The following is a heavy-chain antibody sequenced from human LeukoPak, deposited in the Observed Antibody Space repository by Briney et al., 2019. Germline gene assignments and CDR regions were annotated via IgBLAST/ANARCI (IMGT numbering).Heavy chain of an antibody. V-gene: IGHV1-2*02. J-gene: IGHJ5*02. Sequence: ASVKVSYKASGYTFTGYYMHWVRQAPGQGLEWMGWINPNSGGTNYAQKFQGRVTMTRDTSISTAYMELSRLRSDDTAVYYCARDRGSQWLVLNWFDPWGQGTLVTVSS. CDR3: ARDRGSQWLVLNWFDP. D-gene: IGHD6-19*01. CDR1: GYTFTGYY. CDR2: INPNSGGT.